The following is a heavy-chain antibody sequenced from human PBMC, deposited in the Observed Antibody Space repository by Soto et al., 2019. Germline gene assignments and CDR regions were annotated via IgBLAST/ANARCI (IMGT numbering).Heavy chain of an antibody. V-gene: IGHV1-69*02. CDR3: ASSYGSGYRSFDY. Sequence: QVQLVQSGAEVKRTGSSVKVSCKASGDTFTFYSINWVRQAPGLGLEWMGRINPILSMSNYAQRFQGRVTMTADKSTSTAYMELSSLRSEDTAIYYCASSYGSGYRSFDYWGQGALVTVSS. D-gene: IGHD3-10*01. J-gene: IGHJ4*02. CDR2: INPILSMS. CDR1: GDTFTFYS.